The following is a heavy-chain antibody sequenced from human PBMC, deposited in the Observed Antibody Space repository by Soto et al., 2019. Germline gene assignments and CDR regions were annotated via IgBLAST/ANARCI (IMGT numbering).Heavy chain of an antibody. CDR2: VYNSGST. CDR1: GGSISSYY. J-gene: IGHJ5*02. Sequence: ASETLSLTCTVSGGSISSYYWSWIRQPPGKGLEWIGYVYNSGSTNYNPSLKSRVTISVDTSKNQFSLKLNSVTAADTAVYYCARRAVVAVTGSLDNWLDPWGQGILVTVSS. D-gene: IGHD2-21*01. V-gene: IGHV4-59*01. CDR3: ARRAVVAVTGSLDNWLDP.